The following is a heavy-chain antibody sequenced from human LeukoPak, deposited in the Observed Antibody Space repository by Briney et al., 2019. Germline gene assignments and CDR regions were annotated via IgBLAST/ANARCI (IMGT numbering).Heavy chain of an antibody. J-gene: IGHJ5*02. V-gene: IGHV4-59*12. CDR1: GGSISSYY. CDR2: IYYSGST. Sequence: SETLSLTCTVSGGSISSYYWSWIRQPPGKGLEWIGYIYYSGSTNYDPSLKSRVTISVDKSKNQFSLKLSSVTAADTAVYYCARGPFQSLIAARPSGWFDPWGQGTLVTVSS. CDR3: ARGPFQSLIAARPSGWFDP. D-gene: IGHD6-6*01.